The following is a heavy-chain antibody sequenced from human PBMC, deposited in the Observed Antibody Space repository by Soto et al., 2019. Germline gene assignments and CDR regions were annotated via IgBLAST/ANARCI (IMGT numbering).Heavy chain of an antibody. CDR3: ARHYSSAWYKVDS. CDR2: IYYSGST. Sequence: SETLSLTCSVSADSMSSYYWSWIRQPPGRGLEWIGYIYYSGSTNYNPSLKSRVIISVDTSENQFSLKLSSVTAADTAVYYCARHYSSAWYKVDSWGQGTLVTVSS. J-gene: IGHJ4*02. CDR1: ADSMSSYY. D-gene: IGHD6-13*01. V-gene: IGHV4-59*01.